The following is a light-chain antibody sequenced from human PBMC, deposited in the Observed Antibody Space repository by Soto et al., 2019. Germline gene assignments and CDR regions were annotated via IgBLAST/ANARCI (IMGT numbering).Light chain of an antibody. CDR2: AAS. J-gene: IGKJ4*01. CDR3: QQLDSYPLT. CDR1: RGINNY. Sequence: IQLTQSPSSLSASVGDRVTITCRASRGINNYLGWYQQKPGKAPKLLIYAASTLLSGVPLRFSGSGSGTDFTLTISSLQPEDFATYYCQQLDSYPLTFGGGTKVEIK. V-gene: IGKV1-9*01.